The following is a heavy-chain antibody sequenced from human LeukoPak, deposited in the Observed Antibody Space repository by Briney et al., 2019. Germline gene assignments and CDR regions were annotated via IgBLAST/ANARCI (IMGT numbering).Heavy chain of an antibody. J-gene: IGHJ1*01. V-gene: IGHV3-48*03. CDR1: GFTSTPSE. Sequence: GGSLRLSCAASGFTSTPSELNWVRQAPGKGLEWISYISHTGSLIYYSDSVKGRFTISRDNAKNFLYLQVNSLRVEDTGIYYCSSYCSEGTCYGYFHHWGQGTLVSVSS. CDR2: ISHTGSLI. CDR3: SSYCSEGTCYGYFHH. D-gene: IGHD2-15*01.